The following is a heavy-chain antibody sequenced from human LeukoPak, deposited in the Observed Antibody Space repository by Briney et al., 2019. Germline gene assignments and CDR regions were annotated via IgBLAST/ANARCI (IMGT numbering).Heavy chain of an antibody. CDR1: GFTFSSYS. D-gene: IGHD1-26*01. Sequence: GGSLRLSCAASGFTFSSYSMNWVRQAPGKGLEWVSYISSSSSTIYYADSVKGRFTISRDNAKNSLYLQMNSLRDEDTAVYYCARFGLVSRTSSRLGSDYYYGMDVWAKGPRSPSP. V-gene: IGHV3-48*02. CDR2: ISSSSSTI. J-gene: IGHJ6*02. CDR3: ARFGLVSRTSSRLGSDYYYGMDV.